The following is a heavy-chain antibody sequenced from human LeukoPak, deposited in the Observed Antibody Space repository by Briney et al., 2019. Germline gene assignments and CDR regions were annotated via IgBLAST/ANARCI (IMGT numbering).Heavy chain of an antibody. CDR1: GFTVSSNY. D-gene: IGHD2-2*02. J-gene: IGHJ5*02. CDR3: ARVGYCSDTSCYTREYWFDP. CDR2: IYSGGST. V-gene: IGHV3-53*04. Sequence: PGRSLRLSCAASGFTVSSNYMSWVRQAPGKGLEWVSVIYSGGSTYYADSVKGRFTISRHNSKNTLYLQMDSLRAEDTAVYYCARVGYCSDTSCYTREYWFDPWGQGTLVTVSS.